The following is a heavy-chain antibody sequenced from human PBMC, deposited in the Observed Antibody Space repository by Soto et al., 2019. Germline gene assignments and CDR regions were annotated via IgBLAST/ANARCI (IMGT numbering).Heavy chain of an antibody. CDR3: ARVATYYYDSSGYSPDY. D-gene: IGHD3-22*01. J-gene: IGHJ4*02. V-gene: IGHV1-8*01. CDR2: MNPNSGNT. CDR1: GYTFTSYD. Sequence: QVQLVQSGAEVKKPGASVKVSCKASGYTFTSYDINWVRQATGQGLEWMGWMNPNSGNTGYAQKLQGRVTMTRNTSISTAYMELSSLRSEDTAVYYCARVATYYYDSSGYSPDYWGQGTLVTVSS.